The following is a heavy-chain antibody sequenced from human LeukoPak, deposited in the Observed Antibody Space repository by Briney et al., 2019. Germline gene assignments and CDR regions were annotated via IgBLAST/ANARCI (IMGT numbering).Heavy chain of an antibody. D-gene: IGHD1-1*01. Sequence: SETLSLTCTVSGGSISSYYWTWVRQPPGKGLEWIGYIYYSGSTNYNPSLKSRVTISVDTSKNQFSLKLSSVTAADTAVYYCARDRLQLQSWGQGTLVTVSS. CDR2: IYYSGST. V-gene: IGHV4-59*01. CDR1: GGSISSYY. CDR3: ARDRLQLQS. J-gene: IGHJ5*02.